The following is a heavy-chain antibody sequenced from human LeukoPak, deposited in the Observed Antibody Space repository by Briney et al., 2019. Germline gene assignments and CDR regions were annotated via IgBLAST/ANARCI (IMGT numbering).Heavy chain of an antibody. CDR1: GFTFSSYA. Sequence: SGGSLRLSCAASGFTFSSYAMSWVRQAPGKGLEWVSAISGSGGSTYYADSVKGRFTISRDNSKNTLYLQMNSLRAEDTAVYYCAKGRYSSGWYYFDYWGQGTLVTVSS. CDR3: AKGRYSSGWYYFDY. V-gene: IGHV3-23*01. CDR2: ISGSGGST. J-gene: IGHJ4*02. D-gene: IGHD6-19*01.